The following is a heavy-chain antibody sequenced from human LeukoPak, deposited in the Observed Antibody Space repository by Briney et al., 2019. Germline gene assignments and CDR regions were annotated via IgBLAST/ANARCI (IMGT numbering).Heavy chain of an antibody. J-gene: IGHJ6*02. Sequence: GGSLRLSCAASGFTFSSYSMNWVRQAPGKGLEWVSSISSSSGYIYYADSVKGRFTISRDNAKNSLYLQMNSLRAEDTAVYYCARVVFGVVIISYYGMDVWGQGTTVTVSS. V-gene: IGHV3-21*01. CDR1: GFTFSSYS. CDR2: ISSSSGYI. CDR3: ARVVFGVVIISYYGMDV. D-gene: IGHD3-3*01.